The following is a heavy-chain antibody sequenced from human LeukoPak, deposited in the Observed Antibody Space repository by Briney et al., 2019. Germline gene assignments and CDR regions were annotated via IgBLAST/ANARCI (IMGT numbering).Heavy chain of an antibody. J-gene: IGHJ3*02. CDR1: GFTFSGYW. V-gene: IGHV3-7*01. D-gene: IGHD5-24*01. CDR3: ARPAIMMATIPTGAFDI. CDR2: IKQDGSEK. Sequence: GGSLRLSCAASGFTFSGYWMSWVRQAPGKGLEWVANIKQDGSEKYYVDSVKGRFTISRDNAKNSLYLQMNSLRVENMAVYYCARPAIMMATIPTGAFDIWGQGTMVTVSS.